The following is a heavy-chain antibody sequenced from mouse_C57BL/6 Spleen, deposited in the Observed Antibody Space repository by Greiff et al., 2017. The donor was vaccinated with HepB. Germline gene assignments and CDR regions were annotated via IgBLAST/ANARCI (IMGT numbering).Heavy chain of an antibody. D-gene: IGHD2-4*01. V-gene: IGHV2-6-1*01. CDR2: IWSDGST. CDR1: GFSLTSYG. J-gene: IGHJ4*01. Sequence: VKLVESGPGLVAPSQSLSITCTVSGFSLTSYGVHWVRQPPGKGLEWLVVIWSDGSTTYNSALKSRLSISKDNSKSQVFLKMNSLQTDDTAMYYYARHPYDYDGRYYAMDYWGQGTSVTVSS. CDR3: ARHPYDYDGRYYAMDY.